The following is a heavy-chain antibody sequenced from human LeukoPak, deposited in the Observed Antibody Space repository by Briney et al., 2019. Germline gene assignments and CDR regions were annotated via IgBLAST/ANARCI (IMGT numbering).Heavy chain of an antibody. V-gene: IGHV1-2*02. CDR1: GYTFTGPY. Sequence: VASVKVSCKASGYTFTGPYIHWMRQAPGQGLEWMGWINPNSGGTKYAQKFQGRVTVTRDTSTSTAYMELSGLRADDTAVYYCAREVEDSYGAFDIWGQGTMVTVSS. CDR2: INPNSGGT. J-gene: IGHJ3*02. CDR3: AREVEDSYGAFDI. D-gene: IGHD3-16*01.